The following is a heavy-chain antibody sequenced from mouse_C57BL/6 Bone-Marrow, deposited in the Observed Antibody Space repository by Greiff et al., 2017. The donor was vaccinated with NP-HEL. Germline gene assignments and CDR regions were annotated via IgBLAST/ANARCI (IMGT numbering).Heavy chain of an antibody. CDR3: ALYYDYDEYYFDY. V-gene: IGHV1-64*01. Sequence: QVQLKQPGAELVKPGASVKLSCKASGYTFTSYWMHWVKQRPGQGLEWIGMIHPNGGSTNYNEKFKSKATLTVDTSASTAYMQRSSLTSEDSAVYYCALYYDYDEYYFDYWGQGTTLTVSS. D-gene: IGHD2-4*01. CDR2: IHPNGGST. CDR1: GYTFTSYW. J-gene: IGHJ2*01.